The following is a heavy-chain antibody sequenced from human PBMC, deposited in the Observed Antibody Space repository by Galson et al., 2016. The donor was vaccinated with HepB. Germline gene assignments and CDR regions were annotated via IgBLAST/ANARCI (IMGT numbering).Heavy chain of an antibody. V-gene: IGHV1-69*06. CDR1: EGTFSSYT. CDR3: ARDRPSLAQYCFDY. J-gene: IGHJ4*02. CDR2: IIPMFGTA. Sequence: SVKVSCKASEGTFSSYTITWVRQAPGQGLEWMGGIIPMFGTANSAQTLQGRVAITADKTTSTAYMELSSLRSEDTAVYYCARDRPSLAQYCFDYWGQGTLGTGSS.